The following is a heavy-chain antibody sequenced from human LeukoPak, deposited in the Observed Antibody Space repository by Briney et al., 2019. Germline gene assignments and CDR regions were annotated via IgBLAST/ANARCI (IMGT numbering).Heavy chain of an antibody. J-gene: IGHJ4*02. CDR2: INPKSGDT. Sequence: ASVKVSCKASGYTFTGYYFHWVRQAPGQGLEWMGWINPKSGDTDYAQKFQGRVTMTRDTSISTAYMELSRLRSDDTAVYYCARDRELWFGELLSSIIDYWGQGTLVTVSS. CDR3: ARDRELWFGELLSSIIDY. CDR1: GYTFTGYY. D-gene: IGHD3-10*01. V-gene: IGHV1-2*02.